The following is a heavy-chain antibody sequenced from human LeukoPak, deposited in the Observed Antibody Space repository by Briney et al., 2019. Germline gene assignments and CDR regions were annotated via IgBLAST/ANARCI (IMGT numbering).Heavy chain of an antibody. CDR2: INPDSGFT. CDR3: APTAEAYTSWWKV. D-gene: IGHD3-16*01. Sequence: GASVKVSCKASGYKFTDDYMHWVRQAPGQGFEFMGWINPDSGFTNYAQKFKGRFTMTRDTSISTAYLEVRSLTSDDTAVYYCAPTAEAYTSWWKVWGQGTLVTVSS. J-gene: IGHJ4*02. V-gene: IGHV1-2*02. CDR1: GYKFTDDY.